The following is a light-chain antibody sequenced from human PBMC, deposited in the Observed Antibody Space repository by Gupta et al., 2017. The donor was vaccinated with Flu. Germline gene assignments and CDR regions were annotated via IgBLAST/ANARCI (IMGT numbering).Light chain of an antibody. CDR1: SRDVGGYNY. Sequence: QSALTQPRSVSGSPGQSVTISRTGTSRDVGGYNYVSWYQRHPGEAPKLIIYDVTERPSGVPDRCSGSKSGNTAALTISGRQAEDEADYYCCSYTGNFWVFGGGTKLTVL. CDR2: DVT. J-gene: IGLJ3*02. CDR3: CSYTGNFWV. V-gene: IGLV2-11*01.